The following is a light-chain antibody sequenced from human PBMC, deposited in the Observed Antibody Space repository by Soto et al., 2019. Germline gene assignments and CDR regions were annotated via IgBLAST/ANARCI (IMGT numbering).Light chain of an antibody. CDR2: DAS. CDR1: HNISNC. V-gene: IGKV3-11*01. J-gene: IGKJ5*01. CDR3: QQHSNRPPIT. Sequence: EIVLTQSPATLSLSSGDRATLSCRARHNISNCVALYQQKPGQTPRLLIYDASYRATGSPGRFIGSGSWTDFSLTISSLEPEDFAVYYCQQHSNRPPITFGQGTRLEI.